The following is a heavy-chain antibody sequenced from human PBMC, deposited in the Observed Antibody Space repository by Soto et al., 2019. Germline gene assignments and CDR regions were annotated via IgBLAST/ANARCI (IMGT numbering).Heavy chain of an antibody. CDR3: AREVQVHTPAFVY. CDR1: GGTFNTYA. J-gene: IGHJ4*02. Sequence: QVQLVQSGAEMKKPGSSVKVSCQSSGGTFNTYAMNWVRQAPGQGPEWMGDISPMFGAANYAPKFQGRVTLPAVASTGTSYMQLSSLTSEDTALYFCAREVQVHTPAFVYWGQGTLVTVSS. CDR2: ISPMFGAA. V-gene: IGHV1-69*19. D-gene: IGHD3-10*01.